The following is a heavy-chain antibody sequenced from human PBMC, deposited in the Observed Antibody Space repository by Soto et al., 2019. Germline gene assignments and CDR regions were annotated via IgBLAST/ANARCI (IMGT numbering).Heavy chain of an antibody. CDR3: ARIPPIGSGSYLVFVV. CDR1: GGSIRGYY. D-gene: IGHD3-10*01. V-gene: IGHV4-59*01. J-gene: IGHJ3*01. Sequence: PSETLSLTCTISGGSIRGYYWSWIRQPPGKGLEWITYIYSSGDTNYNPSLKSRVTISIDTSKNQFSLKLSSVTAADTAVYYCARIPPIGSGSYLVFVVGGQGTMVTV. CDR2: IYSSGDT.